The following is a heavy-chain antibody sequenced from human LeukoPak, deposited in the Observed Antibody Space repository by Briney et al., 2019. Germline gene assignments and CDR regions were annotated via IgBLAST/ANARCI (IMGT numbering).Heavy chain of an antibody. CDR3: ARVSHKYGDYVYLPY. Sequence: PGGSLRLSCAASGFTFSGDWMHWVRQAPGKGLVWVSRINTDGSITSYADSVKGRFTISRDNAKNTFYLQMNSLRADDTAVYYCARVSHKYGDYVYLPYWGQGTLVTVSS. J-gene: IGHJ4*02. CDR1: GFTFSGDW. D-gene: IGHD4-17*01. CDR2: INTDGSIT. V-gene: IGHV3-74*01.